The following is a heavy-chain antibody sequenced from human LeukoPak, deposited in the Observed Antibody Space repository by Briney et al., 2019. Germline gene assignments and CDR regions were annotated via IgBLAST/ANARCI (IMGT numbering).Heavy chain of an antibody. J-gene: IGHJ4*02. CDR2: ITSSSSYI. V-gene: IGHV3-21*01. CDR1: GFTFSSYT. Sequence: PGGSLRLSCAASGFTFSSYTMNWVRQAPGKGLEWVSSITSSSSYIYYADSAKGRFTISRDNAKNSLFLQMNSLGAEDTAVYYCARPLRGSGGLLHEYWGQGTLVTVSS. D-gene: IGHD2-15*01. CDR3: ARPLRGSGGLLHEY.